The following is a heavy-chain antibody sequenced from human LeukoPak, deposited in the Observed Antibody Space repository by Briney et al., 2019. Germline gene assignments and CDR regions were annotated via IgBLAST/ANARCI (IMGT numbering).Heavy chain of an antibody. J-gene: IGHJ5*02. D-gene: IGHD6-6*01. CDR1: GFTFSSYS. V-gene: IGHV3-21*01. CDR3: ARDREVAARPGENWFDP. Sequence: GGSLRLSCAASGFTFSSYSMNWVRQAPGKGLEWVSSISSSSSYIYYADSVKGRFTISRDNAKNSLYLQMNSLRAEDTAVDYCARDREVAARPGENWFDPWGQGTLVTVSS. CDR2: ISSSSSYI.